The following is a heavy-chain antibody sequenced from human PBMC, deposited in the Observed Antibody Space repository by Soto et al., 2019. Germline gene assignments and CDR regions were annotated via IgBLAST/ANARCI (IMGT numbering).Heavy chain of an antibody. CDR3: AREQLPQYCSGGSCYRGAFDI. Sequence: QVQLQESGPGLVKPSQTLSLTCTVSGGSISSGGYYWSWIRQHPGKGLEWIGYIYYSGSTYYNPSLKSRVTISVDTSKNQFSLKLSSVTAADTAVYYCAREQLPQYCSGGSCYRGAFDIWGQGTMVTVSS. CDR1: GGSISSGGYY. CDR2: IYYSGST. D-gene: IGHD2-15*01. J-gene: IGHJ3*02. V-gene: IGHV4-31*03.